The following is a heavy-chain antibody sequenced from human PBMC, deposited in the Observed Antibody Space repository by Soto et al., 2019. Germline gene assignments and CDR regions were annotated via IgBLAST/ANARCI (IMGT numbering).Heavy chain of an antibody. CDR2: ISAYNGNT. J-gene: IGHJ4*02. Sequence: QVQLVQSGAEVKKPGASVKVSCKASGYTFTSYGISWVRQTPGQGLEWMGWISAYNGNTNYAQKLQGRVTMTTDTSTSTAYMELRSLRSDDTAVYYCARDHDSLLDDYGDYWDYWGQGTLVTVSS. CDR3: ARDHDSLLDDYGDYWDY. V-gene: IGHV1-18*01. D-gene: IGHD4-17*01. CDR1: GYTFTSYG.